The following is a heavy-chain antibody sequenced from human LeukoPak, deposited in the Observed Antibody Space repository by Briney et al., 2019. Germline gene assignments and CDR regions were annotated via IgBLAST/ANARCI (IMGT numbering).Heavy chain of an antibody. CDR1: GGSISRSSYY. D-gene: IGHD3-16*01. J-gene: IGHJ3*02. CDR3: ARPLDTSLANPFDI. CDR2: VYYSGRT. Sequence: PSETLSLTCTVSGGSISRSSYYWGWIRQSPGKGLEYIGSVYYSGRTYYNPSLKSRVTISLDTSTNQFSLRLTSVTAADTAVYYCARPLDTSLANPFDIWGHGTMVTVSS. V-gene: IGHV4-39*01.